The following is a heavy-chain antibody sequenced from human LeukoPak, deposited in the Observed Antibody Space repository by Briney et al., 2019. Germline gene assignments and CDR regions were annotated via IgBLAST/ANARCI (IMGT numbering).Heavy chain of an antibody. J-gene: IGHJ4*02. CDR3: ARTIAVAGPMFDY. D-gene: IGHD6-19*01. Sequence: ASVKVSCKASGYTFTSYAMHWVRQAPGQGLEWMGWINPNSGGTNYAQKFQGRVTMTRDTFISTAYMDLSRLRSDDTAVYYCARTIAVAGPMFDYWGQGTLVTVSS. CDR1: GYTFTSYA. CDR2: INPNSGGT. V-gene: IGHV1-2*02.